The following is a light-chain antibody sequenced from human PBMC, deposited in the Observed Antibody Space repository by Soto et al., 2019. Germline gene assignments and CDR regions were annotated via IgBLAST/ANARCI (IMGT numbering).Light chain of an antibody. V-gene: IGLV2-23*02. Sequence: QSALTQPASVSGSPGQSITISCTGTSSDIGTYDLVSWYQHHPGKAPKLMIYEVNQRPSGVSNRFSASKSGNTASLTISGLQAEDEADYYCCSYAGSSIFVVFGGGTQLTVL. J-gene: IGLJ7*01. CDR2: EVN. CDR1: SSDIGTYDL. CDR3: CSYAGSSIFVV.